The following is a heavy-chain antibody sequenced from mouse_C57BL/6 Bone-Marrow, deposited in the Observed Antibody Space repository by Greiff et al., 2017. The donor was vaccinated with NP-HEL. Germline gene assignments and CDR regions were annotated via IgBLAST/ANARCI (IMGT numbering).Heavy chain of an antibody. CDR3: ARDRGSSLYAMDY. Sequence: QVQLQQSGPGLVAPSQSLSITCTVSGFSLTSYGVHWVRQPPGKGLEWLVVIWSDGSTTYNSALKSRLSISKDNSKSQVFLKMNSLQTDDTAMYYCARDRGSSLYAMDYWGQGTSVTVSS. CDR2: IWSDGST. J-gene: IGHJ4*01. CDR1: GFSLTSYG. D-gene: IGHD1-1*01. V-gene: IGHV2-6*03.